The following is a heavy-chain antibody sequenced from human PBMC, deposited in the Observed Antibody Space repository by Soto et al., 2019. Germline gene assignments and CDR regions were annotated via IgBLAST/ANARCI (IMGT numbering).Heavy chain of an antibody. V-gene: IGHV3-23*01. Sequence: EVQLLESGGGLVQPGGSLRLSCAASGFTFSSYAMSWVRQAPGKGLEWVSAISGSGGSTYYADSVKGRFTISRDNSKNTLYLQMNSLRAEDTAVYYCAKNRYSSRVQAIYYFDYWVQGTLVTVSS. D-gene: IGHD6-19*01. CDR2: ISGSGGST. CDR1: GFTFSSYA. CDR3: AKNRYSSRVQAIYYFDY. J-gene: IGHJ4*02.